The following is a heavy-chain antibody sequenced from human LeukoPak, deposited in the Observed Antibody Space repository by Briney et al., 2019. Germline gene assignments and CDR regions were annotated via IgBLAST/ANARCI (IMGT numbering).Heavy chain of an antibody. CDR1: GFTFSSYA. Sequence: GRSLRLSCAASGFTFSSYAMHWVRQAPGKGLEWVAVISYDGSNKYYADSVKGRFTISRDNSKNTLYLQMNSLRAEDTAVYYCAKGGYYYDSSGYYDWGQGTLVTVSS. CDR3: AKGGYYYDSSGYYD. V-gene: IGHV3-30-3*01. CDR2: ISYDGSNK. D-gene: IGHD3-22*01. J-gene: IGHJ4*02.